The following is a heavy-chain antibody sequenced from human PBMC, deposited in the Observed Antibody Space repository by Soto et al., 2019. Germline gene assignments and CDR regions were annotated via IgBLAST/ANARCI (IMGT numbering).Heavy chain of an antibody. V-gene: IGHV3-74*01. CDR3: AREPGPFLDV. J-gene: IGHJ6*02. D-gene: IGHD3-3*02. CDR1: GFTFSSYW. Sequence: EVQLVESGGGLVQPGGSLRLSCAASGFTFSSYWMHWVRQAPGKGLVWVSRINSDGRSTSYADSVKGRFTISRDNAKNTLYLEMTSLSAEDTAVYYCAREPGPFLDVWGQGTTVTVSS. CDR2: INSDGRST.